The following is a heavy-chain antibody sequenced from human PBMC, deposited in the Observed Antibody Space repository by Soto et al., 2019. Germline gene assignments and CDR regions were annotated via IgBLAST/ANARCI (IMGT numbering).Heavy chain of an antibody. CDR3: VSPAGYCSSTSCYYFDY. CDR1: GFTFSSYA. Sequence: GGSLRLSCSASGFTFSSYAMHWVRQAPGKGLEYVSAVSSNGGSTYYADSVKGRFTISRDNSKNTLYLQMSSLRAGDTAMYYCVSPAGYCSSTSCYYFDYWGQGTLVTVSS. J-gene: IGHJ4*02. V-gene: IGHV3-64D*06. D-gene: IGHD2-2*01. CDR2: VSSNGGST.